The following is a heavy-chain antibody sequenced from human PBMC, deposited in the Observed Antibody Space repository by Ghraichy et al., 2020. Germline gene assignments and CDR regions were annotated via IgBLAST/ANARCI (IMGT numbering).Heavy chain of an antibody. D-gene: IGHD5-18*01. CDR3: AREGKGYSYGVDY. J-gene: IGHJ4*02. Sequence: GESLNISCAASGFTVSSNYMSWVRQAPGKGLEWVSVIYSGGSTYYADSVKGRFTISRDNSKNTLYLQMNSLRAEDTAVYYCAREGKGYSYGVDYWGQGTLVTVSS. V-gene: IGHV3-66*01. CDR1: GFTVSSNY. CDR2: IYSGGST.